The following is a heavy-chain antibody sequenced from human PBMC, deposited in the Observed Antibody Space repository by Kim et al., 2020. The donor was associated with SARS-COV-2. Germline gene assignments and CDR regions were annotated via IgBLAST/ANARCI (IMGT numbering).Heavy chain of an antibody. CDR1: VGSFSGYY. D-gene: IGHD6-13*01. Sequence: SETLSLTCAVYVGSFSGYYWSWIRQPPGKGLEWIGEINHSGSTNYNPSLKSRVTISVDTSKNQFSLKLSSVTAADTAVYYCARGTGYSSSWSEGTLVTVSS. CDR2: INHSGST. CDR3: ARGTGYSSS. J-gene: IGHJ4*02. V-gene: IGHV4-34*01.